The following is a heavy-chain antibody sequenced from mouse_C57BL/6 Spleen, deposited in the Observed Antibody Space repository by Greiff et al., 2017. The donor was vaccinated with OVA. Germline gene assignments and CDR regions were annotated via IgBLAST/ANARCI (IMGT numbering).Heavy chain of an antibody. V-gene: IGHV1-82*01. CDR3: ARSNGNYVGYAMDY. CDR2: IYPGDGDT. J-gene: IGHJ4*01. D-gene: IGHD2-1*01. CDR1: GYAFSSSW. Sequence: VQLQQSGPELVKPGASVKISCKASGYAFSSSWMNWVKQRPGKGLEWIGRIYPGDGDTNYNGKFKGKATLTADKSSSTAYMQLSSLTSEDSAVYFCARSNGNYVGYAMDYWGQGTSVTVSS.